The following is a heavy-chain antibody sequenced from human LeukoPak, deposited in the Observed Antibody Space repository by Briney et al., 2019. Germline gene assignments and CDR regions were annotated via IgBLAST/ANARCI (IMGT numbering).Heavy chain of an antibody. Sequence: GGSLRLSCAASGFTFSSYWMSWVRQAPGKGLEWVANIKQDGSETYYVDSVKGRFTISRGNAKNSLYLQMNSLRAEDTAVYYCARVAYSYGATFDYWGQGTLVTVSS. CDR1: GFTFSSYW. CDR2: IKQDGSET. D-gene: IGHD5-18*01. J-gene: IGHJ4*02. V-gene: IGHV3-7*01. CDR3: ARVAYSYGATFDY.